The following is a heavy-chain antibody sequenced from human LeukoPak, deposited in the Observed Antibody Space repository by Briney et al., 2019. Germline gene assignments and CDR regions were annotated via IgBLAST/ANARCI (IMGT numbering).Heavy chain of an antibody. CDR1: GFTFRSYG. Sequence: PGGSLRLSCAASGFTFRSYGMHWVRQPPGKGLEWVAVIWYDGSNKYYVDSVKGRFTMSRDNSKNMLYLQMNSLRAEDTAVYYCTRDGPLVYYDILTGYYTDYYYYGMDVWGQGTTVTVSS. D-gene: IGHD3-9*01. J-gene: IGHJ6*02. CDR3: TRDGPLVYYDILTGYYTDYYYYGMDV. CDR2: IWYDGSNK. V-gene: IGHV3-33*01.